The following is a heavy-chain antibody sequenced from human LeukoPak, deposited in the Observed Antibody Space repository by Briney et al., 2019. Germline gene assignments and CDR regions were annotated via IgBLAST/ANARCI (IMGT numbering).Heavy chain of an antibody. CDR3: ARKDGDRSLTGYFDY. D-gene: IGHD4-17*01. CDR2: ISGSGSST. CDR1: RFTFSSYA. J-gene: IGHJ4*02. V-gene: IGHV3-23*01. Sequence: GGSLRLSCAAPRFTFSSYAMSWVRQAPGKGLEWVSAISGSGSSTYYADSVKGRFTISRDNSKNTLYLQMNSLRAEDTAVYYCARKDGDRSLTGYFDYWGQGTLVTVSS.